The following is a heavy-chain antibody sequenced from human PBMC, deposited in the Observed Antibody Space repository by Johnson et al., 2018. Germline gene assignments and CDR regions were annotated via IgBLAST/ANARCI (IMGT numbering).Heavy chain of an antibody. CDR3: ARESAQAAAGDGGSDYYDDYMDV. V-gene: IGHV1-69*01. D-gene: IGHD6-13*01. CDR1: GGTFSSYA. Sequence: VQLVESGAEVKKTGSSVKVSCKASGGTFSSYAISWVRQAPGQGLEWMGGIIPIFGTANYAQTFQGRVTITADEATSTAYVGLSSLRSEDTAVYYCARESAQAAAGDGGSDYYDDYMDVWGKGTTVTVSS. J-gene: IGHJ6*03. CDR2: IIPIFGTA.